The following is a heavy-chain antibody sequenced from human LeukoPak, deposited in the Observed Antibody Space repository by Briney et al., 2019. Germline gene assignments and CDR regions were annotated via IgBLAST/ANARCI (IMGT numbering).Heavy chain of an antibody. CDR3: ARTPSIAVAGTYYFDY. J-gene: IGHJ4*02. D-gene: IGHD6-19*01. Sequence: ASVKVSCKASGGTFISYAISWVRQAPGQGLEWMGRIIPIFGTANYAQKFQGRVTITTDESTSTAYMELSSLRSEDTAVYYCARTPSIAVAGTYYFDYWGQGTLVTVSS. V-gene: IGHV1-69*05. CDR2: IIPIFGTA. CDR1: GGTFISYA.